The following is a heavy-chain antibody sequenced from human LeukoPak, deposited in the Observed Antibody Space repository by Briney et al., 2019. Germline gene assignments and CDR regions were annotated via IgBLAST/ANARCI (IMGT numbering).Heavy chain of an antibody. Sequence: PSETLSLTCAVSGGSISSSNWWSWVRQPPGKGLEWIGYIYYSGSTYYNPSLRSRATISVDTSKNQFSLKLSSVTAADTAVYYCARLENQALDYWGQGTLVTVSS. J-gene: IGHJ4*02. CDR3: ARLENQALDY. V-gene: IGHV4-4*02. CDR1: GGSISSSNW. CDR2: IYYSGST. D-gene: IGHD1-14*01.